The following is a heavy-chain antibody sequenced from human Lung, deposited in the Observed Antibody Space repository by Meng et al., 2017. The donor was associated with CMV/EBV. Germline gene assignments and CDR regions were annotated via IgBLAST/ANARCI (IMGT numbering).Heavy chain of an antibody. Sequence: QVQLQESGPGLVKPSETLSLNCTVSAGSISSYYWSWIRQPPGKGLEWIGYIYYSGSTNYNPSLESRLTTSVDTSKNQFSLKLNSVTAADTAVYYCLRRSGGSVWGQGTLVTVSS. CDR3: LRRSGGSV. J-gene: IGHJ1*01. CDR1: AGSISSYY. V-gene: IGHV4-59*01. D-gene: IGHD3-10*01. CDR2: IYYSGST.